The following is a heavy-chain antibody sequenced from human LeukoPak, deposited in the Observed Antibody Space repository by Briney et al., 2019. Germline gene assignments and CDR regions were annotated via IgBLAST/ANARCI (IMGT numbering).Heavy chain of an antibody. CDR1: GFTFSSDS. CDR2: ISSSSNDI. V-gene: IGHV3-21*01. Sequence: GGSLRLSCAASGFTFSSDSMNWVRQAPGRGLEWVSSISSSSNDIHYADSVRGRFTISRDNAKNSLYLQMNSLRAEDTAVYYCANAVTSRYCSGGSCYFYYYGMDVWGQGTTVTVSS. CDR3: ANAVTSRYCSGGSCYFYYYGMDV. J-gene: IGHJ6*02. D-gene: IGHD2-15*01.